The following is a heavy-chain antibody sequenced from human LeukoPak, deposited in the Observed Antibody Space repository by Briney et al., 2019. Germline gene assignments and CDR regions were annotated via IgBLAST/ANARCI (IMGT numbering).Heavy chain of an antibody. CDR1: GFTFSNYW. J-gene: IGHJ3*02. CDR2: IRRDGSET. V-gene: IGHV3-7*01. CDR3: ARDDTHYGSSGSFYDAFDI. D-gene: IGHD3-22*01. Sequence: GGSLRLSCVASGFTFSNYWMTWVRQAPGKGLEWVANIRRDGSETHYVDSVMGRFTISRDNAKNSLYLQMNSLRAEDTAVYYCARDDTHYGSSGSFYDAFDIWGQGTMVTVSS.